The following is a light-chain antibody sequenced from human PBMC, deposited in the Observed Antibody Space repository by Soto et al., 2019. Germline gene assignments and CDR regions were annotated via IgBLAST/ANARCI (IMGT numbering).Light chain of an antibody. CDR1: SSNIGAGYG. J-gene: IGLJ2*01. CDR2: HNH. Sequence: QAVVTQPPSVSGAPGQTVTISCTGSSSNIGAGYGVHWYQQLPGTAPKLLIYHNHNRPSGVPDRFSGSKSGTSVSLAITGLQAEDEADYYCQSYDNRLSGSVIFGGGTKLTVL. V-gene: IGLV1-40*01. CDR3: QSYDNRLSGSVI.